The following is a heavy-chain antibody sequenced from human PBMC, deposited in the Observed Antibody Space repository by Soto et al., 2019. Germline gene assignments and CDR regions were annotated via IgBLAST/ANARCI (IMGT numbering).Heavy chain of an antibody. CDR2: INPASGKT. V-gene: IGHV1-3*01. J-gene: IGHJ4*01. CDR1: GYTFTDYS. Sequence: ASVKVSCKASGYTFTDYSLQWVRQAPGQRLEWMGWINPASGKTKYSQKFQGRVTITRDTSASTAYMELSSLTSEDTALYYCARDLWLGESFRYYFDYWAQAIRVTVAS. CDR3: ARDLWLGESFRYYFDY. D-gene: IGHD3-10*01.